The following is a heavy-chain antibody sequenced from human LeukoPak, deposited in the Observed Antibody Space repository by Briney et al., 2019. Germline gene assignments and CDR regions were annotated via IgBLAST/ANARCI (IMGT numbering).Heavy chain of an antibody. D-gene: IGHD3-10*01. Sequence: SETLSLTCTVSGYSISSGYYWGWIRQPPGKGLEYIGSIFHTGSADYNPSLKSRVTISVDTSKNQFSLKLSSVTAADTAVYYCARAPYYYGSGSYVIMDVWGKGTTVTVSS. V-gene: IGHV4-38-2*02. CDR3: ARAPYYYGSGSYVIMDV. CDR2: IFHTGSA. J-gene: IGHJ6*03. CDR1: GYSISSGYY.